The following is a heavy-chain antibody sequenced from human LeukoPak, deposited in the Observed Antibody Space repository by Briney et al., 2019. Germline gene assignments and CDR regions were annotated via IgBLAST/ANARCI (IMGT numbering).Heavy chain of an antibody. CDR3: AKDASTVTLHADY. CDR2: LSYDGSNR. D-gene: IGHD4-17*01. CDR1: GFTFISFG. Sequence: GRSLRLSLSASGFTFISFGMHWGRQAPGKGLEWVAVLSYDGSNRYYADSVKGRFTISRDNSKNTLSLQMNSLRAEDTAVYYCAKDASTVTLHADYWGQGTLVTVSS. J-gene: IGHJ4*02. V-gene: IGHV3-30*18.